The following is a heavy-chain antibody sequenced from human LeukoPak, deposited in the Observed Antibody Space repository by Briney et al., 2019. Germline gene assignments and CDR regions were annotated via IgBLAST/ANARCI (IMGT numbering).Heavy chain of an antibody. CDR3: ARVAGDYGHYYYYYYMDV. D-gene: IGHD4-17*01. J-gene: IGHJ6*03. CDR1: GGSISSYY. Sequence: SETLSLTCTVSGGSISSYYWSWIRQPAGKGLEWIGRIYTGGSTNYNPSLKSRVTMSVDTSKNQFSLKLSSVTAADTAVYYCARVAGDYGHYYYYYYMDVWGKGTTVTISS. V-gene: IGHV4-4*07. CDR2: IYTGGST.